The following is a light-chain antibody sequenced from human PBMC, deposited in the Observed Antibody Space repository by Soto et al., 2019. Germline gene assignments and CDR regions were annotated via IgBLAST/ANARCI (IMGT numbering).Light chain of an antibody. CDR2: LGS. Sequence: DIVMTQSPLSLSVTPGEPASLSCRSSQSLLHSNGYNYLDWYLQKPGQSPQLLIYLGSNRASGVXDXSSGSGSGTDFTLKISRVEAEDVGVYYCMQAQQTPWTFGQGTKVEIK. CDR3: MQAQQTPWT. V-gene: IGKV2-28*01. J-gene: IGKJ1*01. CDR1: QSLLHSNGYNY.